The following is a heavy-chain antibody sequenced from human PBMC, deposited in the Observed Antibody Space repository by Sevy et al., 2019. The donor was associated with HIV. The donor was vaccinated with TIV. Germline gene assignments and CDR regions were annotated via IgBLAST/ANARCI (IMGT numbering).Heavy chain of an antibody. Sequence: GGCLRLSCTASAFTFSSYGLNWVRQAPGKGLEWISYISRSPDTMYYSDSVKGRFTISRDNAKNSLYLQMNTLRGEDTAVYYCAREGLSGFHTSLDYWGPGTLVTVSS. CDR1: AFTFSSYG. CDR3: AREGLSGFHTSLDY. D-gene: IGHD3-22*01. J-gene: IGHJ4*02. CDR2: ISRSPDTM. V-gene: IGHV3-48*03.